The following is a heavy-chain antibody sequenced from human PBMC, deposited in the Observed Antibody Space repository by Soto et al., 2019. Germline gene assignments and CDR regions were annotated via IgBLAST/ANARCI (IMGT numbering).Heavy chain of an antibody. CDR3: ARQCRGVTCHWFVP. Sequence: QLQLQESGPGLVKPSETLSLTCTVSSGSISSTIYSWDWIRQPPGKGLEWIGSIFSGSPYYNPSLKRRFTISVDTSKNQFSLTLTSVTAADTAVYYCARQCRGVTCHWFVPWGQGTLVTVSS. CDR2: IFSGSP. CDR1: SGSISSTIYS. D-gene: IGHD2-15*01. V-gene: IGHV4-39*01. J-gene: IGHJ5*02.